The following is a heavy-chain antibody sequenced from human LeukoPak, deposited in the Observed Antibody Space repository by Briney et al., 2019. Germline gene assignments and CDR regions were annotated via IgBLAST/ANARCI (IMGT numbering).Heavy chain of an antibody. CDR2: IGTGGSPI. CDR3: ASFYDRSGRDY. J-gene: IGHJ4*02. V-gene: IGHV3-48*03. D-gene: IGHD3-22*01. Sequence: GGSLRLSCAASGFXFSSYEINWVRQAPGKGLEWVSYIGTGGSPISYADSVKGRFTVSRDNPKNSLYLQMNSLRAEDTAVYYCASFYDRSGRDYWGQGTLVTVSS. CDR1: GFXFSSYE.